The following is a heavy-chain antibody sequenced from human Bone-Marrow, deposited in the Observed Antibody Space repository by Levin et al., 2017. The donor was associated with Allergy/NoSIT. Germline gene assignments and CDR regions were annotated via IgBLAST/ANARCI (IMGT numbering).Heavy chain of an antibody. V-gene: IGHV1-18*01. CDR3: ARVLVGATIYDY. D-gene: IGHD1-26*01. Sequence: ASVKVSCKASGYTFTSYGISWVRQAPGQGLEWMGWISAYNGNTNYAQKLQGRVTMTTDTSTSTAYMELRSLRSDDTAGYYCARVLVGATIYDYWGQGTLVTVSS. CDR1: GYTFTSYG. CDR2: ISAYNGNT. J-gene: IGHJ4*02.